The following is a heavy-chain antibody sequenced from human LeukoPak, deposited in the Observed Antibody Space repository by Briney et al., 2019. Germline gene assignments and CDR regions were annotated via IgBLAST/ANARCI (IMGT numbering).Heavy chain of an antibody. CDR2: ISGSGGMT. D-gene: IGHD3-10*01. CDR1: GFTFSRFA. J-gene: IGHJ6*04. Sequence: GGSLRLTCAAYGFTFSRFAMSWVRQAPGKGLEWVSGISGSGGMTYYADCVKGRLTISRENTKNTVYMQMNSLRAEDTAVYYCATPPPVTMVRGVPRDVWGKGTTVTVSS. V-gene: IGHV3-23*01. CDR3: ATPPPVTMVRGVPRDV.